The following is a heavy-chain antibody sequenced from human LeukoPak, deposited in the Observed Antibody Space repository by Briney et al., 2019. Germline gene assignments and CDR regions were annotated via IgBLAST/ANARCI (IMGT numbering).Heavy chain of an antibody. CDR3: ARVSGCSGGSCYSPSYYDYYYMDV. CDR1: GGSISSYY. J-gene: IGHJ6*03. CDR2: IYYSGST. D-gene: IGHD2-15*01. V-gene: IGHV4-59*01. Sequence: SETLSLTCTVSGGSISSYYWSWIRQPPGKGLEWIGYIYYSGSTNYNPSLKSRVTISVDTSKNQFSLRLSSVTAADTAVYYCARVSGCSGGSCYSPSYYDYYYMDVWGKGTPVTVSS.